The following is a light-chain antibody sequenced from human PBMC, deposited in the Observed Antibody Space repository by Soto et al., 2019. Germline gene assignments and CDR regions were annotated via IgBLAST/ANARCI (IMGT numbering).Light chain of an antibody. V-gene: IGKV3-15*01. Sequence: VMTQSPATLSVSPGERATLSCRASQSVRSNLAWYQQKPGQAPRLLIYGASTRATGVPARFSGSGSGTEFTLTISSLQSEDFAVYYCQQYNNWWTFGQGTKVDI. CDR3: QQYNNWWT. CDR2: GAS. CDR1: QSVRSN. J-gene: IGKJ1*01.